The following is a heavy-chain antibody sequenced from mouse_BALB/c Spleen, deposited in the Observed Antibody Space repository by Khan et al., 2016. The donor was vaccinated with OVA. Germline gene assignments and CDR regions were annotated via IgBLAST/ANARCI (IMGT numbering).Heavy chain of an antibody. CDR2: ITHSGET. J-gene: IGHJ1*01. CDR1: GFPITSGYY. CDR3: AGDIYGYWYFDV. Sequence: QVQLKESGPGLVKPSQSLFLACSITGFPITSGYYWIWIRQSPGKPLEWMGYITHSGETFYNPSLQSPISITRETSKNQFFLQLNSVTTEDTAVYYCAGDIYGYWYFDVWGAGTTVTVSS. D-gene: IGHD1-1*02. V-gene: IGHV12-3*02.